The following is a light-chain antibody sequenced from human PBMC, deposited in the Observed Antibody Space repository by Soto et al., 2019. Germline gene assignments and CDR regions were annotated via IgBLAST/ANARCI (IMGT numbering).Light chain of an antibody. V-gene: IGKV1-5*01. J-gene: IGKJ2*01. CDR1: QGVRNW. CDR2: DAS. Sequence: DIQMTQSPSTLSASVGDRVTIACRASQGVRNWLAWYQQKPGKAPRLLIYDASTLETGVPSRFTGSGSGTEFTLTIDSLQPDDFATSYCQEYNSFSPTFGQGTKVDLK. CDR3: QEYNSFSPT.